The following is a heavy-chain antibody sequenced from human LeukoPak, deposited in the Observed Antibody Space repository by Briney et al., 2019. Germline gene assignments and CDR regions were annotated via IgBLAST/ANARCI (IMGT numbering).Heavy chain of an antibody. Sequence: ASLNLSCTASGYTFTGYDMGWVRQAPGQGLEWMGWINPNSGGANYAQKFQGRVTMTRDTSISTGYMELSSLRSDYTAVYYCARSADYSNQHNDYWGQGTLVTVSS. J-gene: IGHJ4*02. V-gene: IGHV1-2*02. CDR1: GYTFTGYD. CDR2: INPNSGGA. CDR3: ARSADYSNQHNDY. D-gene: IGHD4-11*01.